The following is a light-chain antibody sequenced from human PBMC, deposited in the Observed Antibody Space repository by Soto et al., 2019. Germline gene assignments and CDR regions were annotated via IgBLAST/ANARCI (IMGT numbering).Light chain of an antibody. CDR3: QQYKKWPPYT. Sequence: EIVMTQSPATLSVSPGERATLSCRASQSVSSNLAWYQQKPGQAPRLLLYGASTRATGIPARFSGSGSGTEFTLTISSLQSEDFAVYYCQQYKKWPPYTFGQATKRQIK. CDR2: GAS. J-gene: IGKJ2*01. V-gene: IGKV3-15*01. CDR1: QSVSSN.